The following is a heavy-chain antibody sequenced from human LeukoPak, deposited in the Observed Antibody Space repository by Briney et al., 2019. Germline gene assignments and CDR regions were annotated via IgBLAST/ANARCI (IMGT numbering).Heavy chain of an antibody. CDR2: ISGTGNAI. J-gene: IGHJ4*02. CDR3: ARESPGGY. D-gene: IGHD3-10*01. CDR1: GFTFDDYG. V-gene: IGHV3-48*03. Sequence: PGRSLRLSCAASGFTFDDYGMNWFRQAPGRGLEWVSYISGTGNAIYYADSVKGRFTISRVNAKDSLYLQMNSVRVEDTAVYYCARESPGGYWGQGTLVTVSS.